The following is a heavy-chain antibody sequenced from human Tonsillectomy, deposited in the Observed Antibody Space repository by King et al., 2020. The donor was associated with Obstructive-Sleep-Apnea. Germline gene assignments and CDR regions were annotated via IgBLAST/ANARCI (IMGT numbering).Heavy chain of an antibody. CDR3: ARETYGSGSYYNFDY. J-gene: IGHJ4*02. V-gene: IGHV7-4-1*02. D-gene: IGHD3-10*01. CDR2: INTNTGNP. Sequence: QLVQSGSELKKPGASVKVSCKASGYTFTDYAMNWVRQAPGQGLELRGWINTNTGNPTYAQGFTGRFVFSLDTSVSTAYLQISSLKAEDTAVYYCARETYGSGSYYNFDYWGQGTLVTVSS. CDR1: GYTFTDYA.